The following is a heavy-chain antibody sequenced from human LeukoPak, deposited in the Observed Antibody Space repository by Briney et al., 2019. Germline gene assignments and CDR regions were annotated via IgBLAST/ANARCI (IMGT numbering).Heavy chain of an antibody. CDR3: ARVQSAYCSSTSCYGGYFDY. J-gene: IGHJ4*02. CDR1: GYTFTSYA. D-gene: IGHD2-2*01. Sequence: GASVKVSCKASGYTFTSYAMHWVRQAPGQRLEWMGWINAGNGNTKYSQKFQGRVTITRDTSASTAYMELSSLRSEDTAVYYCARVQSAYCSSTSCYGGYFDYWGQGTLVTVPS. V-gene: IGHV1-3*01. CDR2: INAGNGNT.